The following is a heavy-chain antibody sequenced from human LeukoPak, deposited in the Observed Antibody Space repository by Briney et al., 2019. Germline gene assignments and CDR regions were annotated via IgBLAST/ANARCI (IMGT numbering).Heavy chain of an antibody. J-gene: IGHJ4*02. V-gene: IGHV3-23*01. CDR1: GFTFSNYA. D-gene: IGHD6-19*01. Sequence: GGSLRLSCAASGFTFSNYAMNWVRQAPGKGLEWVSTISGSGGSTYYADSVKGRFTISRDNSKNTLYLQMNSLRAEDTAVYYCAKATAGPFDHWGQGTLVTVSS. CDR2: ISGSGGST. CDR3: AKATAGPFDH.